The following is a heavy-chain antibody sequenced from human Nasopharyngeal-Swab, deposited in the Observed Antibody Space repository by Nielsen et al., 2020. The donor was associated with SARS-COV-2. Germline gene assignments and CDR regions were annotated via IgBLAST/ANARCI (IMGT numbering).Heavy chain of an antibody. V-gene: IGHV4-39*01. Sequence: SETLSLTCTVSGGSISSSSYYWGWIRQPPGKWLEWIGSIYYSGSTYYNPSLKSRVTVSVDTSKNQFSLKLNSVTAADTAMYYCARQWYCSGSSCYPPGAFDIWGQGTMVTVSS. D-gene: IGHD2-15*01. CDR2: IYYSGST. CDR1: GGSISSSSYY. CDR3: ARQWYCSGSSCYPPGAFDI. J-gene: IGHJ3*02.